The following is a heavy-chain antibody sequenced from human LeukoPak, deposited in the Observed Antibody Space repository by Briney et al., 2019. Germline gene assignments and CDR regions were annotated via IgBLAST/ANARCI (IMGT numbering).Heavy chain of an antibody. CDR1: GFTFSNYA. V-gene: IGHV3-23*01. D-gene: IGHD2-21*02. CDR2: VSGSGDGRAGIT. J-gene: IGHJ4*02. Sequence: GGSLRLSCAASGFTFSNYAMSWVRQAPGKGLEWASAVSGSGDGRAGITYYADSVKGRFTISRDNSKNTLFLQVNSLRGDDTAVYYCASGPLKNSGGDCYDGYYWGQGTLVTVSS. CDR3: ASGPLKNSGGDCYDGYY.